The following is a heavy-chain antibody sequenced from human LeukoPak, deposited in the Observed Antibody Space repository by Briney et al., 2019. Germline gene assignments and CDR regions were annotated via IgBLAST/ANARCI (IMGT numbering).Heavy chain of an antibody. J-gene: IGHJ2*01. Sequence: SETLSLTCTVSGGSISSYYWSWIRQPPGKGLEWIGYIYYSGSTNNNPSLKSRVTISVDTSKNQFSLKLSSVTAADTAVYYCARVPYWYFDLWGRGTLVTVSS. CDR2: IYYSGST. CDR3: ARVPYWYFDL. CDR1: GGSISSYY. V-gene: IGHV4-59*01.